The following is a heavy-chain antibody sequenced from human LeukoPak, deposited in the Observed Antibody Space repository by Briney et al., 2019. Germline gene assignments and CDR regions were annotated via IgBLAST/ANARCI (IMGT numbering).Heavy chain of an antibody. V-gene: IGHV4-59*01. CDR1: GGSISSYY. Sequence: SETLSLTCTVSGGSISSYYWSWIRQPPGKGLEWIGYIYYSGSTNYNPSLKSRVIISVDTSKNQFSLKLSSVTAADTAVYYCAGGENDFWSGSLGYWGQGTLVTVSS. CDR2: IYYSGST. CDR3: AGGENDFWSGSLGY. J-gene: IGHJ4*02. D-gene: IGHD3-3*01.